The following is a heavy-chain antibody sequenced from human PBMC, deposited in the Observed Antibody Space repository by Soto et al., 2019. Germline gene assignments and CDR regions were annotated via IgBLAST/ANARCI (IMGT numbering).Heavy chain of an antibody. CDR3: ARANGYYDFWSGYPPYYGMDV. CDR1: GYTFTGYG. Sequence: ASVKVSCKASGYTFTGYGISWVRQAPGQGLEWMGWISAYNGNTNYAQKLQGRVTMTTDTSTSTAYMELRSLRSDDTAVYYCARANGYYDFWSGYPPYYGMDVWGQGTTVTVSS. CDR2: ISAYNGNT. V-gene: IGHV1-18*01. J-gene: IGHJ6*02. D-gene: IGHD3-3*01.